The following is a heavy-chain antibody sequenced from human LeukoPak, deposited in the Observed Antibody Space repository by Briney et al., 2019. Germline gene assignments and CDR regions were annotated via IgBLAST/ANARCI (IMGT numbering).Heavy chain of an antibody. J-gene: IGHJ4*02. CDR2: ILSDGSST. CDR1: GFTFSSSW. V-gene: IGHV3-74*01. D-gene: IGHD3-16*01. CDR3: ARQRDYGFDQ. Sequence: GGSLRLSCAASGFTFSSSWMHWVRQTPGKGLVWVSRILSDGSSTYYADSVKGRFSISRDNPKNTLYLQMTSLRAEDTAMYYCARQRDYGFDQRGQGTLVTVSS.